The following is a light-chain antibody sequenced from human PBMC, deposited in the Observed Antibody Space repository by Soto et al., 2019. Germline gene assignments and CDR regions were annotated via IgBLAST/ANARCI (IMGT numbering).Light chain of an antibody. CDR3: CSYAGSYNYV. V-gene: IGLV2-23*02. J-gene: IGLJ1*01. Sequence: QSVLPHPASVSGSPGDSITISCTGTSSNVGSYNLVSWYQQHPGKAPKLMIYEVSKRPSGVSNRFSGSKSGNTASLTISGLQAEEEADYHCCSYAGSYNYVFGPGTKVTVL. CDR2: EVS. CDR1: SSNVGSYNL.